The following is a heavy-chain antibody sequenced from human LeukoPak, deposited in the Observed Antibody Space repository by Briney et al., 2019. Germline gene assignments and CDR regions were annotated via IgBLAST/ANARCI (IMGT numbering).Heavy chain of an antibody. J-gene: IGHJ4*02. CDR2: IYYSGST. Sequence: SETLSLTCTVSGGSTSSSSYYWGWIRQPPGKGLEWIGSIYYSGSTYYNPSLKSRVTISVDTSKNQFSLKLSSVTAADTAVYYCASRTIWSGYHFDYWGQGTLVTVSS. D-gene: IGHD3-3*01. V-gene: IGHV4-39*07. CDR3: ASRTIWSGYHFDY. CDR1: GGSTSSSSYY.